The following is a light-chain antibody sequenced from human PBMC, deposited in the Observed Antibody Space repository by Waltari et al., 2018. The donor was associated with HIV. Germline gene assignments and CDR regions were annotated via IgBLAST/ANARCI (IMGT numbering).Light chain of an antibody. V-gene: IGLV2-8*01. CDR2: EVN. CDR1: SSDVGRDDY. CDR3: SSYAGINPVI. Sequence: QSALTQPPSASGSLGQSVTISCTGSSSDVGRDDYVSWYQQHPGKAPKLLIFEVNKRPSGVPDRFSGSKSGNTASLTVSGLQAEDEAEYSCSSYAGINPVIFGGGTTLTVL. J-gene: IGLJ2*01.